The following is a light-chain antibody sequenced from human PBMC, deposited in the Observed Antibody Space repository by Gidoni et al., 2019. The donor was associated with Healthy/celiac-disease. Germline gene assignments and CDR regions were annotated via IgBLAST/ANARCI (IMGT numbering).Light chain of an antibody. Sequence: IVLTQAPGTLSLSQGERATLSCRASQSVSSSYLAWYQQKPGQAPRLLIYGASSRATGRPSRFSGSGSGTDFTLTISRLEPEDFAVYYCQQYGSSPRTFGQGTKVEIK. J-gene: IGKJ1*01. CDR1: QSVSSSY. V-gene: IGKV3-20*01. CDR2: GAS. CDR3: QQYGSSPRT.